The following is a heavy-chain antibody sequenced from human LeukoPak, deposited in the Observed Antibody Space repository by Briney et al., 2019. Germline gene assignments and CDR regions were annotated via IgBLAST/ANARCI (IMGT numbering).Heavy chain of an antibody. CDR3: ARDCKQGYSGYDGCFDY. D-gene: IGHD5-12*01. CDR2: ISAYNGNT. J-gene: IGHJ4*02. V-gene: IGHV1-18*01. CDR1: GYTFTSYG. Sequence: ASVKVSCKASGYTFTSYGISWVRQAPGQGLERMGWISAYNGNTNYAQKLQGRVTMTTDTSTSTAYMELRSLRSDDTAVYYCARDCKQGYSGYDGCFDYWGQGTLVTVSS.